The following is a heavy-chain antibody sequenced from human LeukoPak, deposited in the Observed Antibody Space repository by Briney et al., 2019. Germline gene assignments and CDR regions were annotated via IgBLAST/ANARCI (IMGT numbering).Heavy chain of an antibody. D-gene: IGHD6-13*01. J-gene: IGHJ4*02. CDR3: ARPSRGIAAAFDY. V-gene: IGHV5-51*01. CDR1: GYSFNTYW. CDR2: IYPSDSDT. Sequence: GESLKISCKGSGYSFNTYWIAWVRQMPGKGLEWMGIIYPSDSDTKYSPSFQGQVTISADKSISTAYLQWSSLKASDTAMYYCARPSRGIAAAFDYWGQGTLVTVSS.